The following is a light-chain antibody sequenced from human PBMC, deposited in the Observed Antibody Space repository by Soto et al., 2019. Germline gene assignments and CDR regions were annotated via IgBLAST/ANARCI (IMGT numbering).Light chain of an antibody. CDR3: QQGHNWPLT. V-gene: IGKV3D-20*02. CDR2: GVF. CDR1: QSVNSNY. J-gene: IGKJ2*01. Sequence: ETVLTQSPGTVSLSPGERATLSCRTSQSVNSNYLAWYQQKPGQAPRLLIYGVFNRATGIPDRFSGSGSGTDFTLTISGLEPEDSAVYYCQQGHNWPLTFGQGTRLEI.